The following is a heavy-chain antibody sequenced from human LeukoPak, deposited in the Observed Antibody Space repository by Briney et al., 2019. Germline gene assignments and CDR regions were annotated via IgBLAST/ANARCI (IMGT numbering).Heavy chain of an antibody. CDR2: ISGSGDRT. J-gene: IGHJ4*02. CDR1: GFRFSSYT. CDR3: AILGGGMAY. D-gene: IGHD3-16*01. Sequence: GGSLRLSCAASGFRFSSYTMNWVRQAPGKGLEWVSGISGSGDRTYYADFVKGRVTISRDNSRNTLYLQMSSLRADNTAVYYCAILGGGMAYWGQGTLVAVSS. V-gene: IGHV3-23*01.